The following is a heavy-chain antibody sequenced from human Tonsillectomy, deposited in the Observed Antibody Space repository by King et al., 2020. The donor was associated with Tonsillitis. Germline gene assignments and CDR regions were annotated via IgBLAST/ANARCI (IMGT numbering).Heavy chain of an antibody. CDR2: ISGSGNDI. D-gene: IGHD1-26*01. CDR1: GFTFSDYY. J-gene: IGHJ1*01. Sequence: VQLVESGGGLVKPGWSLRLSCAASGFTFSDYYMSCIRQALGKGLEWVSYISGSGNDIHYADSVKGRFTISRDNAKNSLYLQMNSLTAEDTAVYYCVRDIIRVGSTEYFHHWGQGTLVTVSS. V-gene: IGHV3-11*01. CDR3: VRDIIRVGSTEYFHH.